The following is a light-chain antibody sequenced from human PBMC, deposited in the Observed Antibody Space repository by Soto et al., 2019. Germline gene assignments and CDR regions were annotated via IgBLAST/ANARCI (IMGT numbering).Light chain of an antibody. Sequence: QSVLTQPRSVSGSPGQSVTISCTGTSSDVGGYNYVSWYQQHPGKAPKVMIYDVSRRPSGVPDRFSGSKSGNTASLTISGLQAEDEDDYYCCSYEVSNTFLVFGGGTKLTVL. V-gene: IGLV2-11*01. J-gene: IGLJ3*02. CDR3: CSYEVSNTFLV. CDR2: DVS. CDR1: SSDVGGYNY.